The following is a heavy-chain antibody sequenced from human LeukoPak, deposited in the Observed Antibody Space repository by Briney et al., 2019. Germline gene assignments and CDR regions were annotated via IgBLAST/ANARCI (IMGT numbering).Heavy chain of an antibody. J-gene: IGHJ4*02. V-gene: IGHV1-46*01. CDR1: GYTFTRYY. CDR2: INPGGGST. Sequence: GASVKVSCKASGYTFTRYYMHWVRQAPGQGLEWMGIINPGGGSTSYAQKFQGRVTMTRDTSTSTVYMELSSLRSEDTAVYYCARDSWAPNSFWGGAKPGPLDYWGQGTLVTVSS. CDR3: ARDSWAPNSFWGGAKPGPLDY. D-gene: IGHD1-26*01.